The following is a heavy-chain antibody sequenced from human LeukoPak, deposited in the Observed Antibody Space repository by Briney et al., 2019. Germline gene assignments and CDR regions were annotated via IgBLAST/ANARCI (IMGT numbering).Heavy chain of an antibody. D-gene: IGHD3-22*01. Sequence: PGGSLRLSCAASGFTFSSYGMRGVRQAPGKGLEGGAVIWYDGSNKYYADSVKGRFTISRDNSKNTLYLQMNSPRAEDTAVYYCAKDSRPSGYDAEYFQHWGQGTLVTVSS. V-gene: IGHV3-33*06. CDR2: IWYDGSNK. CDR1: GFTFSSYG. CDR3: AKDSRPSGYDAEYFQH. J-gene: IGHJ1*01.